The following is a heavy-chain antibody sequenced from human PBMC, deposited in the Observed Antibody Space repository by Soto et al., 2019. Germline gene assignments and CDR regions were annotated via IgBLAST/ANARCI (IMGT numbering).Heavy chain of an antibody. CDR2: ISNDGSNK. Sequence: QVQVVESGGGVVQPGRSLRLSCAASGFTLSSYGMHWVRQAPGKGLEWVAVISNDGSNKYYADSVKGRFTIARDNSKNTVHLQMNSMRSADTDVDYCARGYYVSVPAYRADADWFGPYGHGTLVTVSA. V-gene: IGHV3-30*03. CDR3: ARGYYVSVPAYRADADWFGP. D-gene: IGHD3-10*01. J-gene: IGHJ5*02. CDR1: GFTLSSYG.